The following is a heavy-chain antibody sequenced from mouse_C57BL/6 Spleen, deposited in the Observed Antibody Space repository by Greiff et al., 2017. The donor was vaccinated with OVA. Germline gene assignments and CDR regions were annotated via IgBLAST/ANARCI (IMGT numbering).Heavy chain of an antibody. D-gene: IGHD1-1*02. Sequence: VQLQQSGPELVKPGASVKISCKASGYAFTSSCINWVKQRPGKGLEWIGRIYPGDGDTYYNGKFKGKATLTADKSSSTAYMQLSSLTSEDSAVYVCARSWWDEGSYWGQGTGITVS. CDR1: GYAFTSSC. V-gene: IGHV1-82*01. CDR3: ARSWWDEGSY. CDR2: IYPGDGDT. J-gene: IGHJ2*03.